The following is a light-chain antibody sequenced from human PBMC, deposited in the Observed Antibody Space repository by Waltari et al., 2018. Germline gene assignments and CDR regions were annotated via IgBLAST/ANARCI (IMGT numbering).Light chain of an antibody. CDR2: DAS. CDR3: QQYNRWPPIT. V-gene: IGKV3-15*01. CDR1: QSVSSN. Sequence: EIVMTQSPATLSVSPGETATLPCRASQSVSSNVAWYQKKPGQAPRLLIYDASTKATSIPAKLRGSGSAAEFTLTISSLQSKNVAVYYCQQYNRWPPITFGRGTRLEIK. J-gene: IGKJ5*01.